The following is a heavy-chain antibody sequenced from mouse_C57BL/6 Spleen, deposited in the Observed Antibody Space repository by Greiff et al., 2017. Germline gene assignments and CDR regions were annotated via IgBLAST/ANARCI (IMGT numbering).Heavy chain of an antibody. CDR3: ARYYYGSSYYAMDY. J-gene: IGHJ4*01. CDR1: GYTFTDYN. CDR2: INPNNGGT. Sequence: EVQLQQSGPELVKPGASVKMSCKASGYTFTDYNMHWVKQSHGKNLEWIGYINPNNGGTSYNQKFKGKATLTVNKSSSTAYMELRSLTSEDSAVYYCARYYYGSSYYAMDYWGQGTSVTVSS. D-gene: IGHD1-1*01. V-gene: IGHV1-22*01.